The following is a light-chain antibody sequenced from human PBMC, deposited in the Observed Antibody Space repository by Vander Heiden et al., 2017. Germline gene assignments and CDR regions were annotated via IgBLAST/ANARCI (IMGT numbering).Light chain of an antibody. CDR1: QGLSSY. CDR2: AAS. CDR3: QQLNSYPRT. Sequence: DIQLTQSPSFLSSSVGDRVTIPCRASQGLSSYLSWYKQKPGKAPKRLIEAASTLKSGVPSRFSGSGSGTEFTLTISSLQPEDFATYYCQQLNSYPRTFGQGTKLEIK. J-gene: IGKJ2*01. V-gene: IGKV1-9*01.